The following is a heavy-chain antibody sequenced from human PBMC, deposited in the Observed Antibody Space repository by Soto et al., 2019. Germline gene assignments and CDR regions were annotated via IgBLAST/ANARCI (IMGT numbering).Heavy chain of an antibody. V-gene: IGHV3-30*18. J-gene: IGHJ5*02. CDR1: GFSFSSNA. Sequence: GGSLRLSCQTSGFSFSSNAMHWVRPAPGKGLQWVGVISYDGIHKFYGESVKGRFTISRDNSKNTLYLQMPSLTTEDTGIYSCAKVAGGATGGTVGGLDPWGQGTMITVSS. D-gene: IGHD6-13*01. CDR3: AKVAGGATGGTVGGLDP. CDR2: ISYDGIHK.